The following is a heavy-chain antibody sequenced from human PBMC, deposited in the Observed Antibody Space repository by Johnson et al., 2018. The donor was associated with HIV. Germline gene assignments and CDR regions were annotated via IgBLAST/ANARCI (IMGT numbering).Heavy chain of an antibody. D-gene: IGHD6-6*01. CDR2: INWNGDST. J-gene: IGHJ3*02. V-gene: IGHV3-20*04. CDR3: AKERHLVRALDI. Sequence: VQLVESGGGVVQPGRSQRLSCVASGFTFSNYDMDWVRQAPGKGLEWVSGINWNGDSTDYADSVKGRFTVSRDSAKNSLYLQMNSLRAEDTAVYYCAKERHLVRALDIWGQGTMVTVSS. CDR1: GFTFSNYD.